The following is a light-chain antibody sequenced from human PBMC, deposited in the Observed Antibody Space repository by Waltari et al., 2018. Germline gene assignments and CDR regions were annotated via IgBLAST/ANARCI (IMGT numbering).Light chain of an antibody. CDR3: SSQSSDNVVL. CDR2: DVS. V-gene: IGLV2-14*03. J-gene: IGLJ2*01. CDR1: SSHVGGYNS. Sequence: QSALTQPASVSGSPGQSITISCTGPSSHVGGYNSVSWYQDHPGQAPNVIIYDVSDRPSGISERFSGSKSGNTASLTISGLQAEDEADYYCSSQSSDNVVLFGGGTKLTVL.